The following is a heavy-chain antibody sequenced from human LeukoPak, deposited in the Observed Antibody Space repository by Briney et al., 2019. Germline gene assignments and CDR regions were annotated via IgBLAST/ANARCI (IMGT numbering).Heavy chain of an antibody. V-gene: IGHV4-34*01. Sequence: PSETLSLTCVVYGGSFSGYYWSWIRQPPAKGLEWIGEINHSGSTNYNPSLKSRVTISVDTSKNQFSLKLSSVTAADTAVYYCARGTDYYDSSGYYFDYWGQGTLVTVSS. D-gene: IGHD3-22*01. CDR2: INHSGST. J-gene: IGHJ4*02. CDR1: GGSFSGYY. CDR3: ARGTDYYDSSGYYFDY.